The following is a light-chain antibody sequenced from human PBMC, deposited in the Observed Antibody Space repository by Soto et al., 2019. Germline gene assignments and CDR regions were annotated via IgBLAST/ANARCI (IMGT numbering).Light chain of an antibody. Sequence: AIRMTQSPSSLSASTGDRVTITCRASQGISSYLAWYQQKPGKAPKLLIYAASTLQSGVPSRFSGSGSGTDCTLTISCLQSEDFATYSCQQYYSYPLTFGPGTKVDIK. J-gene: IGKJ3*01. CDR2: AAS. CDR1: QGISSY. V-gene: IGKV1-8*01. CDR3: QQYYSYPLT.